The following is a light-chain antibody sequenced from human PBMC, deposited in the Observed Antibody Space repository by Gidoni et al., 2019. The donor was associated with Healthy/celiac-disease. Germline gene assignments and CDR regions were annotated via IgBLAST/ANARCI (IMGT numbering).Light chain of an antibody. CDR1: QSISSY. V-gene: IGKV1-39*01. J-gene: IGKJ2*03. CDR2: AAS. CDR3: QQSYSTLPS. Sequence: DIQMTQSPSSLSASVGDRVTNTCRASQSISSYLNWYQQKPGKAPKLLIYAASSLQSGVPSRFSGSGSGTDFTLTISSLQPEDFATYYCQQSYSTLPSFGQGTKLEIK.